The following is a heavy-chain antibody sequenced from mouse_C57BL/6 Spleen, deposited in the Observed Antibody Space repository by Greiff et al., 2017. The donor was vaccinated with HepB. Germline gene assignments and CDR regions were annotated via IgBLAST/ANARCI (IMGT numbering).Heavy chain of an antibody. CDR2: ISSGGSYT. Sequence: EVKVVESGGDLVKPGGSLKLSCAASGFTFSSYGMSWVRQTPDKRLEWVATISSGGSYTYYPDSVKGRFTISRDNAKNTLYLQMSSLKSEDTAMYYCARIYYGYDGYFDVWGTGTTVTVSS. D-gene: IGHD2-2*01. CDR3: ARIYYGYDGYFDV. J-gene: IGHJ1*03. V-gene: IGHV5-6*01. CDR1: GFTFSSYG.